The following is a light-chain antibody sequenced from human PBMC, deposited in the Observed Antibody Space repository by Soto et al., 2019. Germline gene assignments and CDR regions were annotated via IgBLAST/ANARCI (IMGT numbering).Light chain of an antibody. CDR2: KAS. CDR1: QSVSSW. J-gene: IGKJ2*01. CDR3: QQYTTYSPVT. Sequence: DIQMTQSPSTLSAFVGDRVTITCRASQSVSSWLAWYQLKPGKAPKLLIYKASTLESGVPSRFSGSGSGTEFTLTISSLQPDDFATSYCQQYTTYSPVTFGQGTKLEI. V-gene: IGKV1-5*03.